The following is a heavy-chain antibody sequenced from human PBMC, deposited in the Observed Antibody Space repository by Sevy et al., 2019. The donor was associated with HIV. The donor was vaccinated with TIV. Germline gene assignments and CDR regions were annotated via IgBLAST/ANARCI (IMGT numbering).Heavy chain of an antibody. V-gene: IGHV3-33*01. Sequence: GGSLRLSCAASGFTFSSYGMHWVRQAPGKGLEWVALIWYNGSSNYYADSVKCLFPISRDNSKNSMYLQMNSLRAEDTAVYYCASGAYYYASRTENFDYWGQGTLVTVSS. CDR1: GFTFSSYG. CDR3: ASGAYYYASRTENFDY. J-gene: IGHJ4*02. D-gene: IGHD3-10*01. CDR2: IWYNGSSN.